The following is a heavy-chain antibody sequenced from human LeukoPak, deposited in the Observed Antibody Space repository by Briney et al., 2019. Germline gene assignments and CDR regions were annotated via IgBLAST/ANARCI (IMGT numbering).Heavy chain of an antibody. CDR3: AREWNYGVDY. D-gene: IGHD1-7*01. Sequence: GGSLRLSCVVSRYTFSDYSMTRVRQAPGKGLEWVASIKQDGSEKQYGGSVKGRFTISRDNAKNSLFLQMNSLRAEDTAVYFCAREWNYGVDYWGQGTLVTVSS. CDR1: RYTFSDYS. J-gene: IGHJ4*02. CDR2: IKQDGSEK. V-gene: IGHV3-7*01.